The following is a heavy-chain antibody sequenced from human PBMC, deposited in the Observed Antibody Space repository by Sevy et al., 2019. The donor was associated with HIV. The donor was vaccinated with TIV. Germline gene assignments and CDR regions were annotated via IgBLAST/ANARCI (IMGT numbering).Heavy chain of an antibody. V-gene: IGHV4-4*09. CDR2: IHSTGST. CDR3: VRRSTVLNIGTHFDL. CDR1: GGSISTYY. J-gene: IGHJ3*01. D-gene: IGHD4-17*01. Sequence: SETLSLTCTVSGGSISTYYWSWIRQPPGVGLEWIGYIHSTGSTNYNPSLKSRVTISVDTSKNQFSLRLSSVTAADTAVYYCVRRSTVLNIGTHFDLWGQGTVVTVSS.